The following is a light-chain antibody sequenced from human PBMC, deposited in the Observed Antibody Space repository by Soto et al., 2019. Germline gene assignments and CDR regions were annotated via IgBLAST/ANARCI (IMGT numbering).Light chain of an antibody. V-gene: IGLV2-14*03. CDR2: DVS. CDR3: SSYTSISTRGDVV. Sequence: QSALTQPASVSGSPGQSITISCTGTSSDVGGYNYVSWYQQHPGKAPKLMIYDVSNRPSGVSNRFSGFKSGNTASLTISGLQAEDEADYYCSSYTSISTRGDVVFGGGTKLTVL. CDR1: SSDVGGYNY. J-gene: IGLJ2*01.